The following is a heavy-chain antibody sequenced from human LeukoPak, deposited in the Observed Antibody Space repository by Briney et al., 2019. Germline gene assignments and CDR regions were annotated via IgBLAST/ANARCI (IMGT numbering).Heavy chain of an antibody. CDR2: INPNSGDT. CDR1: GYTFAGYY. Sequence: ASVKVSCKASGYTFAGYYLHWVRQAPGQGLEWMGWINPNSGDTKYVQRFQGRVTMTRDTSISTAYMDLSRLTSDDTAVYYCARDRGYGVDYWGQGTLVTVSS. D-gene: IGHD3-10*01. J-gene: IGHJ4*02. V-gene: IGHV1-2*02. CDR3: ARDRGYGVDY.